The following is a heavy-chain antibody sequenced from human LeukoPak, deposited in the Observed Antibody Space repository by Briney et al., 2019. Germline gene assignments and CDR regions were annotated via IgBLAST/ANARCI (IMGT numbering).Heavy chain of an antibody. D-gene: IGHD3-3*01. Sequence: ASVKVSCKASGYTFTSYGISWVRQAPGQGLEWMGWISAYNGNTNYAQKLQGRVTMTTDTSTSTAYMELRSLRSDDTAVYYCARERITIFGATTGAFDIWGQGTMVTVSS. V-gene: IGHV1-18*01. CDR3: ARERITIFGATTGAFDI. J-gene: IGHJ3*02. CDR1: GYTFTSYG. CDR2: ISAYNGNT.